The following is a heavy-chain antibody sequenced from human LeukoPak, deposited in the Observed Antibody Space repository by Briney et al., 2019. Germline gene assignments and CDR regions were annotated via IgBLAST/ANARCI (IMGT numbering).Heavy chain of an antibody. CDR3: AKNLRCGELLFSWTYYYYCMDV. Sequence: GGPLRLSCAASGFTFSSYAMSWVRQAPGKGLEWVSAFSGSGGSTYYADSVKGRFTITRDNSKNTLYLQMNSLRAEDTAVYYCAKNLRCGELLFSWTYYYYCMDVWGQGTTVTVSS. D-gene: IGHD3-10*01. J-gene: IGHJ6*02. V-gene: IGHV3-23*01. CDR1: GFTFSSYA. CDR2: FSGSGGST.